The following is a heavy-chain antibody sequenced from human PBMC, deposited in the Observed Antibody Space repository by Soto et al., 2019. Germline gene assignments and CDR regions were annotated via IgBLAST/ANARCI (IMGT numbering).Heavy chain of an antibody. J-gene: IGHJ5*02. V-gene: IGHV1-3*01. CDR2: INGANGDT. Sequence: VQLVQSGAEVKKPGASVKVSCKASGYTFTHYAMHWVRQAPGQRPEWMGWINGANGDTKYSQKFQGRLTITRNTSATTAYMELSSLRCEDTAIYYCARDPFYDYWSDSNWFDPWGQGTLITVSS. D-gene: IGHD3-3*01. CDR1: GYTFTHYA. CDR3: ARDPFYDYWSDSNWFDP.